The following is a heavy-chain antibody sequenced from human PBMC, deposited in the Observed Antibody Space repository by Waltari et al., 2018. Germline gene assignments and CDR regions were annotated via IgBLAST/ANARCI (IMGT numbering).Heavy chain of an antibody. D-gene: IGHD2-8*02. V-gene: IGHV3-23*03. Sequence: EVQLLQSGGGLVQPGGSLRLSCAGSGFTFSTYVVSWVRQAPGKGLEWFSVIYTGGSTHYADSVKGRFTVSRDNSKSTLYLQMDTLTPEDTAVYYCAKEGGGVTFDIWGQGTMVTVSS. CDR1: GFTFSTYV. J-gene: IGHJ3*02. CDR3: AKEGGGVTFDI. CDR2: IYTGGST.